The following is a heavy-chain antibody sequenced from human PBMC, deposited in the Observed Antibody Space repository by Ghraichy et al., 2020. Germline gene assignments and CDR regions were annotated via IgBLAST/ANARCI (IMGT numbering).Heavy chain of an antibody. CDR3: AKVREQWLVFDY. CDR1: GFTFDDYA. V-gene: IGHV3-9*01. D-gene: IGHD6-19*01. CDR2: ISWNSGSI. J-gene: IGHJ4*02. Sequence: GGSLRLSCAASGFTFDDYAMHWVRQAPGKGLEWVSGISWNSGSIGYADSVKGRFTISRDNAKNSLYLQMNSLRAEDTALYYCAKVREQWLVFDYWGQGTLVTVSS.